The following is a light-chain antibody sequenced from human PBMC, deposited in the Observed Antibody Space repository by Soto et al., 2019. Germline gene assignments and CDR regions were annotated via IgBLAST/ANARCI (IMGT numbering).Light chain of an antibody. CDR3: QRYDGSTGT. Sequence: EIVLTQSPGTLSLSPGERATLSCRASQSVSSKLVSWYQKKPGQVPRLLIYGASTTSTGIPDRFSGSGSGTDFTLTINRLEPEDFAVYYCQRYDGSTGTFGQGTKVEV. J-gene: IGKJ1*01. CDR2: GAS. V-gene: IGKV3-20*01. CDR1: QSVSSKL.